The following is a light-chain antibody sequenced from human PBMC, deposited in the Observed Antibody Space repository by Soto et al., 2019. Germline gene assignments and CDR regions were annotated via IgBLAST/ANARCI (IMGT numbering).Light chain of an antibody. Sequence: EIVLTQSPGTLSLSPGERATLSCRASQSVSSSYLAWYQQKPGQAPRLLIYGASSRATGIPDRFSGSGSGTDFTLTISRLGPEDFVVYYCQQYGSSPQTFGQGTKVDIK. CDR3: QQYGSSPQT. CDR1: QSVSSSY. J-gene: IGKJ1*01. CDR2: GAS. V-gene: IGKV3-20*01.